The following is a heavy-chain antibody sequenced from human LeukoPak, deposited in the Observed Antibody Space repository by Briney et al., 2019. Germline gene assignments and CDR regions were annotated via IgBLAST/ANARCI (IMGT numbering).Heavy chain of an antibody. CDR3: ARDLSSTSNWEFDY. Sequence: VASVKVSCKASGYTFIYYFIHWVRQAPGQGLEWMGRINPDSGDTYYIQDFQGRVTVTRDTSISTAYMELSRLRSDDTAVYYCARDLSSTSNWEFDYWGQGTLVTVSS. CDR2: INPDSGDT. V-gene: IGHV1-2*06. J-gene: IGHJ4*02. CDR1: GYTFIYYF. D-gene: IGHD7-27*01.